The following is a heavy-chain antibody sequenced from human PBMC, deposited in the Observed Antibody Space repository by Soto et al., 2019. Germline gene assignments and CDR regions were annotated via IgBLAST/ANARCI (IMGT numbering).Heavy chain of an antibody. V-gene: IGHV3-21*01. CDR2: ISSSSSYI. CDR3: ATDLDGYNYHR. D-gene: IGHD1-1*01. CDR1: GFPFRSSS. Sequence: GGSLRLSCAASGFPFRSSSLNWVRQAPGKGLECVSSISSSSSYIYYADSVKGRFTISRDNAKNSLYLQMNSLRAEDTAVYYCATDLDGYNYHRWGQGTLVTVS. J-gene: IGHJ5*02.